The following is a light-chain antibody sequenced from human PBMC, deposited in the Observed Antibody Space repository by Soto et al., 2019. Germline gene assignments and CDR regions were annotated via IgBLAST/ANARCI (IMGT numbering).Light chain of an antibody. V-gene: IGKV3-11*01. Sequence: EIVLTQSPVTLPLSPGERATLSCRASQSVTTFLAWYQQKPGQAPRLLIYDASKRATGIPARFSGSGSGTDFTLTSSSLDPEHFAVYYCQQRTNWPLTFGGGTKVEIK. CDR1: QSVTTF. CDR3: QQRTNWPLT. CDR2: DAS. J-gene: IGKJ4*01.